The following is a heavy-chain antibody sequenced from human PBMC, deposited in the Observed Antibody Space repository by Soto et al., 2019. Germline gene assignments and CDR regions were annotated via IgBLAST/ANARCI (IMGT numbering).Heavy chain of an antibody. CDR3: ARGGVGYTCDY. J-gene: IGHJ4*02. CDR2: INHSGST. D-gene: IGHD5-18*01. CDR1: GGSFSGYY. Sequence: QVQLQQWGAGLLKPSETLSLTCAVYGGSFSGYYWSWIRQPPGKGLEWIGEINHSGSTNYNPSLKSGGTISVDPSKDQFSLKLSSVTAADTAVYYCARGGVGYTCDYWGQGTLVTVSS. V-gene: IGHV4-34*01.